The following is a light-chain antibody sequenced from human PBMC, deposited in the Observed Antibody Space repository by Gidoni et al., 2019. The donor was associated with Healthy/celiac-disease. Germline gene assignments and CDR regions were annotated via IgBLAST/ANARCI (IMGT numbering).Light chain of an antibody. V-gene: IGKV3-11*01. CDR3: QQSSNWPWT. J-gene: IGKJ1*01. Sequence: EIVLTQSPAPLSLSPGERATLSCRASQSVSSYLAWYQQKPGQAPRLLIYDASNRATGIPARFSGSGSGTDFTLTISSLEPEDFAVYYCQQSSNWPWTFGQGTKVEIK. CDR1: QSVSSY. CDR2: DAS.